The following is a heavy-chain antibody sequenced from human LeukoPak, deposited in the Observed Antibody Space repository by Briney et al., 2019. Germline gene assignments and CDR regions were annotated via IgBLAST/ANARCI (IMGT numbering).Heavy chain of an antibody. J-gene: IGHJ4*02. Sequence: ASVKASCKASGYTFTGYYMHWVRQAPGQGLEWMGRINPNSGGTNYAQKFQGRVTMTRDTSISTAYMELSRLRSDDTAVYYCATFSDCSGGSCYPFDYWGQGTLVTVSS. CDR1: GYTFTGYY. V-gene: IGHV1-2*06. CDR3: ATFSDCSGGSCYPFDY. D-gene: IGHD2-15*01. CDR2: INPNSGGT.